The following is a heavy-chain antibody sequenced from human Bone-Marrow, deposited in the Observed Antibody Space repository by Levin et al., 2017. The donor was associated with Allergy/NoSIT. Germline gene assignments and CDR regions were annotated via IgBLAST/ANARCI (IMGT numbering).Heavy chain of an antibody. CDR2: ISAYNGNT. CDR1: GYTFTSYG. D-gene: IGHD1-1*01. Sequence: ASVKVSCKASGYTFTSYGISWVRQAPGQGLEWMGWISAYNGNTNYAQKLQGRVTMTTDTSTSTAYMELRSLRSDDTAVYYCARDFYTLERTASWYYYYGMDVWGQGTTVTVSS. CDR3: ARDFYTLERTASWYYYYGMDV. V-gene: IGHV1-18*01. J-gene: IGHJ6*02.